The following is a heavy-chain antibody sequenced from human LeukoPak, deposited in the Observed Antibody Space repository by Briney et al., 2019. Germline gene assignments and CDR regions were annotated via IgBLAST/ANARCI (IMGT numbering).Heavy chain of an antibody. CDR1: GFTFSSYG. J-gene: IGHJ3*02. CDR2: INWNGGST. V-gene: IGHV3-20*04. D-gene: IGHD3-22*01. Sequence: PGRSLRLSCAASGFTFSSYGMHWVRQAPGKGLEWVSGINWNGGSTGYADSVKGRFTISRDNAKNSLYLQMNSLRAEDTALYYCARNYYDSSGYYWAFDIWGQGTMVTVSS. CDR3: ARNYYDSSGYYWAFDI.